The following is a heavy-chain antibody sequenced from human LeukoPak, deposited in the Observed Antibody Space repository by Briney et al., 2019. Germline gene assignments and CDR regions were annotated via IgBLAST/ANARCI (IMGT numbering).Heavy chain of an antibody. CDR2: IYYSGST. Sequence: SETLSLTCTVSGGSISSYYWSWIRQPPGKGLGWIGYIYYSGSTNYNPSLKSRVTISVDTSKNQFSLKLSSVTAADTAVYYCARHGSDDFWSGYSPTFDYWGQGTLVTVSS. CDR3: ARHGSDDFWSGYSPTFDY. D-gene: IGHD3-3*01. CDR1: GGSISSYY. J-gene: IGHJ4*02. V-gene: IGHV4-59*08.